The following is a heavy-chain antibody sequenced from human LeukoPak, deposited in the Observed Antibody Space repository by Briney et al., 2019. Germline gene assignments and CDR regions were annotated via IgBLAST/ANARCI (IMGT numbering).Heavy chain of an antibody. J-gene: IGHJ6*02. CDR1: GYTFTSYG. CDR3: ARDQSRYSSSWFPYYYYGMDV. V-gene: IGHV1-18*01. CDR2: ISAYNGNT. Sequence: SVKVSCKASGYTFTSYGISWVRQAPGRGLEWMGWISAYNGNTNYAQKLQGRVTMTTDTSTSTAYMELRSLRSDDTAVYYCARDQSRYSSSWFPYYYYGMDVWGQGTTVTVSS. D-gene: IGHD6-13*01.